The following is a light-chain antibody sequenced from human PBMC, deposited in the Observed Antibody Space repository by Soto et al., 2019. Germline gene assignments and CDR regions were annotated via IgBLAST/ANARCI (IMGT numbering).Light chain of an antibody. CDR1: SSDVGGYKY. Sequence: QSALTQPASVSGSPGQSITISCTGTSSDVGGYKYVSWYQQHPGKAPKLMIYEVSNRPSGVSHRFSGSKSGNTASLTISGLQAEDEADYYCSSYTSSSTPPYVFGAGTKLTVL. CDR3: SSYTSSSTPPYV. CDR2: EVS. J-gene: IGLJ1*01. V-gene: IGLV2-14*01.